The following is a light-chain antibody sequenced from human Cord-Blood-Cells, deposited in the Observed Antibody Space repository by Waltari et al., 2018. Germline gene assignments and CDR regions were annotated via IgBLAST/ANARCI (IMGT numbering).Light chain of an antibody. CDR2: AAS. Sequence: DIQMTQSPSSLSASVGDRVTITCRASQSISSYLNWDQQKQGKAPKLLIYAASSLQSGVPSRFSGSGSGTDFTLTISSLQPEDFATYYCQQSYSTPVTFGPGTKVDIK. J-gene: IGKJ3*01. CDR3: QQSYSTPVT. V-gene: IGKV1-39*01. CDR1: QSISSY.